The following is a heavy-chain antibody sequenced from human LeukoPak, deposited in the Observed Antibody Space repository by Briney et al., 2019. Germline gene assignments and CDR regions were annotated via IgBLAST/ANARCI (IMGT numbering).Heavy chain of an antibody. Sequence: GGSLRLSCAASGFTFSSYAMSWVRQAPGKGLEWVSAIIGSGSSTYYADSVRGRFTISRDNPKNTLWLQMNSLTADDTAVYYCARGEFSGLDYWGQGTLVTVSS. CDR2: IIGSGSST. D-gene: IGHD5-12*01. CDR1: GFTFSSYA. J-gene: IGHJ4*02. CDR3: ARGEFSGLDY. V-gene: IGHV3-23*01.